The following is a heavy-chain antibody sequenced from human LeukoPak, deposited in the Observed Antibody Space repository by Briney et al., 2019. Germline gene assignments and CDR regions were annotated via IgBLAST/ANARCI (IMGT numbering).Heavy chain of an antibody. D-gene: IGHD6-13*01. Sequence: SETLSLTCTVSGGSISSSSYYWGWIRQPPGKGLEWNGSIYYSGSTYYNPSLKSRVTISVDTSKNQFSLKLSSVTAADTAVYYCARDAAAGNNWFDPWGQGTLVTVSS. V-gene: IGHV4-39*07. CDR1: GGSISSSSYY. CDR3: ARDAAAGNNWFDP. CDR2: IYYSGST. J-gene: IGHJ5*02.